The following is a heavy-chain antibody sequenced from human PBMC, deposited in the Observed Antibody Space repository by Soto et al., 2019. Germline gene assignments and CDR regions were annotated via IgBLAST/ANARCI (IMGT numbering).Heavy chain of an antibody. CDR3: AKKSSPVTVRGVPYYFDY. CDR1: GFTFSSHA. V-gene: IGHV3-23*01. J-gene: IGHJ4*02. CDR2: ISGSGDNT. D-gene: IGHD3-10*01. Sequence: GGSLRLSCAASGFTFSSHAMGWVRQSPGKGLEWVSIISGSGDNTYFTDSVKGRFTISRDNSKNTLYLQMNSLRAEDTAIYYSAKKSSPVTVRGVPYYFDYWGQGTLVTVSS.